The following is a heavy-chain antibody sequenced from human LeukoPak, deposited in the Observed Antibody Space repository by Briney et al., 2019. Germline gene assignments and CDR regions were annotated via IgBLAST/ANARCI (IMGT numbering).Heavy chain of an antibody. CDR1: GYTFTNYA. V-gene: IGHV7-4-1*02. Sequence: GASVKVSCKASGYTFTNYAMNWVRQAPGQGLEWMGWINTNTGNPTYAQGFTGRFVFSLDTSVSTAYLQISSLQAGDTAVYYCARRGYSSSSHYWGQGTLVTVSS. D-gene: IGHD6-6*01. J-gene: IGHJ4*02. CDR2: INTNTGNP. CDR3: ARRGYSSSSHY.